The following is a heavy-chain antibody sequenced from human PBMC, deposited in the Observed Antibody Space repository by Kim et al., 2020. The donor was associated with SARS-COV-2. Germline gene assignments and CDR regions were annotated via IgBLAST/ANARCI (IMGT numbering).Heavy chain of an antibody. Sequence: SETLSLTCTVSGGSISSYYWSWIRQPPGKGLEWIGYIYYSGSTNYNPSLKSRVTISVDTSKNQFSLKLSSVTAADTAVYYCARAAGSGWDPLPDYFDYWGQGTLVTVSS. CDR1: GGSISSYY. V-gene: IGHV4-59*01. CDR2: IYYSGST. D-gene: IGHD6-19*01. CDR3: ARAAGSGWDPLPDYFDY. J-gene: IGHJ4*02.